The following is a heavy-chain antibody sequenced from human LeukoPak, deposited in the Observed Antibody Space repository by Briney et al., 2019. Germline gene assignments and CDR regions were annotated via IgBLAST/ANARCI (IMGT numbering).Heavy chain of an antibody. D-gene: IGHD2-21*02. V-gene: IGHV4-39*02. CDR2: IYYSGST. CDR3: ARSHCGGDCASFDY. Sequence: SETLSLTCTVSGGSISSSSYYWGWIRQPPGKGLEWIGSIYYSGSTYYNPSLKSRVTISVDTSKNHFSLKLSSVTAADTAVYYCARSHCGGDCASFDYWGQGTLVTVSS. J-gene: IGHJ4*02. CDR1: GGSISSSSYY.